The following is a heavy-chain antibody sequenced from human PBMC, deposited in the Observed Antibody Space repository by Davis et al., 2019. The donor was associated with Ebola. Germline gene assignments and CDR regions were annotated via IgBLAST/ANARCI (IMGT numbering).Heavy chain of an antibody. Sequence: SVTVSCMASSYTFTSYGISWVRQAPGQGLEGMGWISAYNGNTHYAQKFQGSITITTDTSRSTPYMELRSLRSDDTAVCYCAREAGATTRIYDSWGQGTLVTVSS. J-gene: IGHJ5*01. V-gene: IGHV1-18*01. CDR1: SYTFTSYG. CDR2: ISAYNGNT. CDR3: AREAGATTRIYDS. D-gene: IGHD1-26*01.